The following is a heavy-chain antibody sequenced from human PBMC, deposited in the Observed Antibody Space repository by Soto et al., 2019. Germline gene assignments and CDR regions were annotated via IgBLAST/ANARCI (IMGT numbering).Heavy chain of an antibody. CDR3: VKDLQIFGVVMPDY. Sequence: PGGSLRLSCAASGFTFSSYAMSWVRQAPGKGLEYVSAISSNGGSTYYADSVKGRFTISRDNSKNTLYLQMSSLRAEDTAVYYCVKDLQIFGVVMPDYWGQGTLVTVSS. D-gene: IGHD3-3*01. J-gene: IGHJ4*02. CDR1: GFTFSSYA. CDR2: ISSNGGST. V-gene: IGHV3-64D*06.